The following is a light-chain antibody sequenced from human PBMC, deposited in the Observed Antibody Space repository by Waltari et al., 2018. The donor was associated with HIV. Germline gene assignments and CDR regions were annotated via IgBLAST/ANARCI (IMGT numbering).Light chain of an antibody. CDR2: LNSDGSH. CDR3: QTWGMGIVV. V-gene: IGLV4-69*01. J-gene: IGLJ3*02. CDR1: SEHSNFA. Sequence: QIILTQWPSASASPGASVKLTCTLSSEHSNFAIAWLQQQPEKGPRYLMKLNSDGSHTKGGGIPDRFSGSSSGAERYLSISSLHSDDEADYYCQTWGMGIVVFGGGTKLTVL.